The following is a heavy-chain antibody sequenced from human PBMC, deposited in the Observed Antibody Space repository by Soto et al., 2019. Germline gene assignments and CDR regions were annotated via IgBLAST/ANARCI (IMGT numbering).Heavy chain of an antibody. CDR1: GGTFSSYA. D-gene: IGHD2-2*01. J-gene: IGHJ4*02. V-gene: IGHV1-69*12. CDR2: IIPIFGTA. CDR3: AGDCISTSCYAAGWPLVDY. Sequence: QVQLVQSGAEVKKPGSSVKVSCKASGGTFSSYAISWVRQAPGQGLEWMGGIIPIFGTANYAQKFQGRVTITADESTSTDYMELSSLGSEATAVYYCAGDCISTSCYAAGWPLVDYWGQGTLVTVSS.